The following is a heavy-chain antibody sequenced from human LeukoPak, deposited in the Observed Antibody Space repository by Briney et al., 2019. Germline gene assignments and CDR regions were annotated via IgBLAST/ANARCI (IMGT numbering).Heavy chain of an antibody. Sequence: GGSLRLSCAASGFTFGDYGMHWFRQAPGKGLEWFSGINWKSNNIGYADSVKGRFTISRDSAKNSLYLQMNSLRTEDTALYYCARDRAGYFYAMDVWGQGTSVTVSS. J-gene: IGHJ6*02. CDR3: ARDRAGYFYAMDV. CDR1: GFTFGDYG. D-gene: IGHD6-13*01. CDR2: INWKSNNI. V-gene: IGHV3-9*01.